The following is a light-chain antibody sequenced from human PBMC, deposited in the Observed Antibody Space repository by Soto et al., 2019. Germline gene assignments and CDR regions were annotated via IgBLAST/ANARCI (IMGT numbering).Light chain of an antibody. CDR1: NSDVGSYNF. CDR2: EGS. CDR3: CSYAGSGTYV. V-gene: IGLV2-23*01. J-gene: IGLJ1*01. Sequence: QSVLTQCASVSGSPGQSITISCAGTNSDVGSYNFVSWLQQHAGKAPKLMIYEGSKRPSGVSNRFSGSKSGNTASLTISGLQTEDEADYYCCSYAGSGTYVFGTGTKVTVL.